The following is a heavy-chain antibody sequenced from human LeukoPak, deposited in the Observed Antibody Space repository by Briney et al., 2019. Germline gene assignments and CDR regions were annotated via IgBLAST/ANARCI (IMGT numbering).Heavy chain of an antibody. D-gene: IGHD3-10*01. CDR3: ARLRVRGVIILGRDYYYMDV. Sequence: SETLSLTCSVSGGSIITHNWNWIRQPPGKGLEWIGYIYYSGNTNYNPSLKSRVTISVDTSKNQFSLKLSSVTAADTAVYYCARLRVRGVIILGRDYYYMDVWGKGTTVTISS. CDR2: IYYSGNT. CDR1: GGSIITHN. J-gene: IGHJ6*03. V-gene: IGHV4-59*11.